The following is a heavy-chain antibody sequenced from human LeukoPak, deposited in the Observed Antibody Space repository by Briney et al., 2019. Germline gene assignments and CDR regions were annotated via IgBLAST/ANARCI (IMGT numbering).Heavy chain of an antibody. CDR3: ARGRIAAAGRNWFDP. Sequence: SETLSLTCAVYGGSFSGYYWSWIRQPPGKGLEWIGEINHSGSTNYNPSLKSRVTISVDTSKNQFSLRLSSVTAADTAVYYCARGRIAAAGRNWFDPWGQGTLVTVSS. J-gene: IGHJ5*02. CDR2: INHSGST. CDR1: GGSFSGYY. V-gene: IGHV4-34*01. D-gene: IGHD6-13*01.